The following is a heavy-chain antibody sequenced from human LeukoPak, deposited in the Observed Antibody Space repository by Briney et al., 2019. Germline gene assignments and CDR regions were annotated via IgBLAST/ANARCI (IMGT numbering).Heavy chain of an antibody. D-gene: IGHD2-8*01. CDR1: GGSFSGYY. Sequence: SETLSLTCAVYGGSFSGYYWSWIRQPPGKGLEWIGEINHSGSTNYNPSLKSRVTISVDTSKNQFSLKLSSVTAADTAVYYCARAPNGLDYGGQGTLVTVSS. J-gene: IGHJ4*02. CDR3: ARAPNGLDY. V-gene: IGHV4-34*01. CDR2: INHSGST.